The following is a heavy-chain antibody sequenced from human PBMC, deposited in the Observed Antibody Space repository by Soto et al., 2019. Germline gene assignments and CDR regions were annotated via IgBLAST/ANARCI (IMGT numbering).Heavy chain of an antibody. CDR2: ISISSTYI. CDR3: ARDGPYGPVDY. CDR1: GFTFSSYT. Sequence: GPSLTLSCAASGFTFSSYTMNWVRQPPGKGRECVSSISISSTYIYYADSLKGRFTISRDNAKNSLYLQMNSLRAEDTAVYYCARDGPYGPVDYASQGTLVTVSS. D-gene: IGHD3-10*01. V-gene: IGHV3-21*01. J-gene: IGHJ4*02.